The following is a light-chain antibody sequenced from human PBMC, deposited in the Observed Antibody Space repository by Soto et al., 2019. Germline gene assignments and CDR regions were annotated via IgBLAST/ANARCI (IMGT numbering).Light chain of an antibody. V-gene: IGKV3-15*01. Sequence: EIVMMQSPATLSVSPRERATLSCRASQALGNNLAWYQHKPGQAPRLLIYGASTSATGVPVRFSGSGSETEFTLSISSLQSDDLEVYYCQQYTNWPYTFGQGTKLEIK. CDR1: QALGNN. J-gene: IGKJ2*01. CDR3: QQYTNWPYT. CDR2: GAS.